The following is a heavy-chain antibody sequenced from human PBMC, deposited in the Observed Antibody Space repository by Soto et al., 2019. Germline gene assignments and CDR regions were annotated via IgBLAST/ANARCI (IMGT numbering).Heavy chain of an antibody. CDR1: GFTFSSYS. D-gene: IGHD3-9*01. CDR3: ARAGGYDILTGSNYYYYYMDV. CDR2: ISSSSSYI. V-gene: IGHV3-21*01. Sequence: GGSLRLSCAASGFTFSSYSMNWVRQAPGKGLEWVSSISSSSSYIYYADSVKGRFTISRDNAKNSLYLQMNSLRAEDTAVYYCARAGGYDILTGSNYYYYYMDVWGKGTTVTVSS. J-gene: IGHJ6*03.